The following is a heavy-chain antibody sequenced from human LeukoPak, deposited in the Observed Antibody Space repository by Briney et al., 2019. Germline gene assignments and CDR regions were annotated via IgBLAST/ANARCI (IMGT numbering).Heavy chain of an antibody. J-gene: IGHJ4*02. V-gene: IGHV3-23*01. CDR3: AKDLIGSSGWPSIFDY. D-gene: IGHD6-19*01. Sequence: PGGSLRLSCAASGFTFSSYAMSWVRQAPGKGLERVSAISGSGGSTYYADSVKGRFTISRDNSKNTLYLQMNSLRAEDTAVYYCAKDLIGSSGWPSIFDYWGQGTLVTVSS. CDR1: GFTFSSYA. CDR2: ISGSGGST.